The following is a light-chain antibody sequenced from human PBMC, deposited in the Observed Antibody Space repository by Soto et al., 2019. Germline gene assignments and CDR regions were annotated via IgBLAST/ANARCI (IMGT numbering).Light chain of an antibody. Sequence: DIQMTQSPSTLSASIGDRVTITCRASQTINNWLAWYQQKPGKAPNLLIYHASNLQTGVPSRFSGSAFGTELALSICGLQPDDFATYYCQHYNSYPWTVGEGTKVEIK. CDR1: QTINNW. V-gene: IGKV1-5*01. CDR3: QHYNSYPWT. J-gene: IGKJ1*01. CDR2: HAS.